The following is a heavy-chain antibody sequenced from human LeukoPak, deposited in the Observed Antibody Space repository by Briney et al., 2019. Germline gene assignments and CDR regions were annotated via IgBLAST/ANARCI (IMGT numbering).Heavy chain of an antibody. CDR3: ARESLGGVIAVAGTDGMDV. CDR2: ISHSVST. CDR1: GGSISSYY. D-gene: IGHD6-19*01. Sequence: SETLSLTCTVSGGSISSYYWSWIRHPPGKGLEWIGEISHSVSTNYNTSLKSRVTISVDTSKNQFSMKLSSVTAADTAVYYCARESLGGVIAVAGTDGMDVWGQGTTVTVSS. V-gene: IGHV4-34*01. J-gene: IGHJ6*02.